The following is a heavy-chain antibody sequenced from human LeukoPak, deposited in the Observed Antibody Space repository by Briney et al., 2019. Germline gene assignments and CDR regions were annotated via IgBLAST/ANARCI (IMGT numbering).Heavy chain of an antibody. CDR2: IYYSGST. V-gene: IGHV4-59*08. CDR3: ARANANYYDSSGFGTTSFDI. D-gene: IGHD3-22*01. Sequence: SETLSLTCTVSGGSISSYYWSWIRQPPGKGLEWIGYIYYSGSTYYNPSLKSRVTISVDTSKNQFSLKLSSVTAADTAVYYCARANANYYDSSGFGTTSFDIWGQGTMVTVSS. CDR1: GGSISSYY. J-gene: IGHJ3*02.